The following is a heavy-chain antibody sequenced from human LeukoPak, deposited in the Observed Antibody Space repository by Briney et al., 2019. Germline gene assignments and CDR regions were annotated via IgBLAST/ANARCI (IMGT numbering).Heavy chain of an antibody. V-gene: IGHV3-23*01. CDR2: ISGSGGST. Sequence: PGGSLRLSCAASGFTFSSYAMSWVRQAPGKGLEWVSAISGSGGSTYYADSVKGRFTISRDNSKNTLYLQMNSLRAEDTAVYYCATTQWPVDAFDIWGQGTMVTVSS. D-gene: IGHD6-19*01. CDR3: ATTQWPVDAFDI. CDR1: GFTFSSYA. J-gene: IGHJ3*02.